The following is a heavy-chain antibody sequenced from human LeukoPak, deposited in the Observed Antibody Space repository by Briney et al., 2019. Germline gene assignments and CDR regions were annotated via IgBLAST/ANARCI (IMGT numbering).Heavy chain of an antibody. D-gene: IGHD3-10*01. Sequence: GGSLRLSCAASGFAFSSYAMSWVRQPPGKGLEGVSDISRRDDYTYYADSVKGRFTISRDNSKNTLYLQMNTLRAEDTAVYYCANDYRSGSFHDFWGQGTLVTVSS. V-gene: IGHV3-23*01. CDR3: ANDYRSGSFHDF. J-gene: IGHJ4*02. CDR1: GFAFSSYA. CDR2: ISRRDDYT.